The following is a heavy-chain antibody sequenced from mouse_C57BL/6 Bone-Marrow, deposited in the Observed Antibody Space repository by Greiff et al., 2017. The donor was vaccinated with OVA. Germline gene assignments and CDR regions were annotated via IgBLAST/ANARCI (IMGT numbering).Heavy chain of an antibody. Sequence: VKLQESGAELARPGASVKLSCKASGYTFTSYWMHWVKQRPGQGLEWIGAIYPGNGDTRNTQTFKGKATLTADKSSSTAYMQLSSLASEDSTVYYCVRSWDYYYFDYWGQGTTLTVSS. CDR2: IYPGNGDT. D-gene: IGHD1-1*01. V-gene: IGHV1-87*01. J-gene: IGHJ2*01. CDR1: GYTFTSYW. CDR3: VRSWDYYYFDY.